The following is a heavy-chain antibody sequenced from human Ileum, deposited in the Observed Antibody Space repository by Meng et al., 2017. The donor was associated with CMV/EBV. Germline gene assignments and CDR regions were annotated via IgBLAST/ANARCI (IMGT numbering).Heavy chain of an antibody. Sequence: VQAEWAGRGLVKPSHTLSSTCTVSCDSISSGHYLWSWIRQTPGKGLEWIGHIHDSGSTYYTPSLQSRVTISVDTSKNQFSLKLSSVTAADTAVYYCARVWGIAVRPLDYWGQGTLVTVSS. V-gene: IGHV4-30-4*01. CDR1: CDSISSGHYL. CDR2: IHDSGST. CDR3: ARVWGIAVRPLDY. J-gene: IGHJ4*02. D-gene: IGHD6-6*01.